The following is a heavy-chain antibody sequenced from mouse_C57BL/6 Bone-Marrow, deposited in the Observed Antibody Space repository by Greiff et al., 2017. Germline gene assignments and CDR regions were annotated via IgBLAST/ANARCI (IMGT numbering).Heavy chain of an antibody. Sequence: QVQLQQPGAELVKPGASVKLSCKASGYTFTSYWMHWVKQRPGQGLEWIGMIHPNSGSTNYNEKFKSKATLTVVKSSSTAYMQLSSLTSEDSAVYYCARGAYYYGSPYYFDYWGQGTTLTVSS. D-gene: IGHD1-1*01. V-gene: IGHV1-64*01. CDR1: GYTFTSYW. J-gene: IGHJ2*01. CDR3: ARGAYYYGSPYYFDY. CDR2: IHPNSGST.